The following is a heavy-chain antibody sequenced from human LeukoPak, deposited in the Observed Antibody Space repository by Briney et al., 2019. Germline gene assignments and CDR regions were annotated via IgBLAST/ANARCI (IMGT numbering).Heavy chain of an antibody. CDR2: IYYSGST. D-gene: IGHD2-2*02. V-gene: IGHV4-59*01. Sequence: PSETLSLXCTVSGGSISSYYWSWIRQPPGKGLEWIGYIYYSGSTNYNPSLRSRVTISVDTSKNQFSLKLSSVTAADTAVYYCARSINTSPPDNWGQENLVTASS. CDR1: GGSISSYY. J-gene: IGHJ4*02. CDR3: ARSINTSPPDN.